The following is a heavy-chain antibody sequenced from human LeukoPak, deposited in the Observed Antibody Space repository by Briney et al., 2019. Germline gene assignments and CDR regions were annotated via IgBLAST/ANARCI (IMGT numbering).Heavy chain of an antibody. J-gene: IGHJ4*02. D-gene: IGHD3-22*01. CDR3: ARAPQYYYDSSGYSGALGY. CDR1: GFTFSDFY. Sequence: GGSLRLSCAASGFTFSDFYMSWIRQAPGKGLEWVSYISSSGNTKYYADSVKGRFTISRDNAKNSLYLQMKSLRDEDTAVYYCARAPQYYYDSSGYSGALGYWGQGTLVTVSS. V-gene: IGHV3-11*04. CDR2: ISSSGNTK.